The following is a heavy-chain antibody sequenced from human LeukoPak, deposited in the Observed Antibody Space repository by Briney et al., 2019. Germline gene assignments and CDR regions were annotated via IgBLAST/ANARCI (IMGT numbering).Heavy chain of an antibody. CDR1: GGTFSSYA. V-gene: IGHV1-69*05. CDR2: IIPIFGTA. D-gene: IGHD3-10*01. Sequence: SVTVSCKASGGTFSSYAISWVRQGPGQGLEWMGGIIPIFGTANYAQKFQGRVTITTDESTSTAYMELSSLRAEDTAVYYCARGVCITIEAWGQGTLVTVSS. J-gene: IGHJ4*02. CDR3: ARGVCITIEA.